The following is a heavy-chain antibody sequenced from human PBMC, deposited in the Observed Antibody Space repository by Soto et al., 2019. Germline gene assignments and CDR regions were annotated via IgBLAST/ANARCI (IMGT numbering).Heavy chain of an antibody. V-gene: IGHV3-48*02. J-gene: IGHJ4*02. CDR2: ISSSSSTI. D-gene: IGHD3-9*01. CDR1: GFTFSSFS. Sequence: EVQLVESGGGLVQPGGSLRLSCAASGFTFSSFSMNWVRQSPGKGLECVSYISSSSSTIYYTDSVKGRFTISRDNANNSLYLQMSSLRDDDTAVYYCARSRADGRYAFDYWGQGTLVTVSS. CDR3: ARSRADGRYAFDY.